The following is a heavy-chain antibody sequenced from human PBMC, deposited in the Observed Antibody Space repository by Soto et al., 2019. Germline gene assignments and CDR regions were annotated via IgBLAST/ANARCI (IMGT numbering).Heavy chain of an antibody. CDR3: ARRRYSSGTTNWFDP. CDR1: GGSFSGYY. Sequence: SETLSLTCAVYGGSFSGYYLSWIRQPPGKGLEWIGEINHSGSTNYNPSLKSRVTISVDTSKNQFSLKLSSVTAADTAVYYCARRRYSSGTTNWFDPWGQGTLVTVSS. CDR2: INHSGST. V-gene: IGHV4-34*01. J-gene: IGHJ5*02. D-gene: IGHD6-19*01.